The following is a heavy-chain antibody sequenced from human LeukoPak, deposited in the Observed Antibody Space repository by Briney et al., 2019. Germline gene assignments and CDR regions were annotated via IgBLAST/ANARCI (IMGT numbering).Heavy chain of an antibody. D-gene: IGHD6-13*01. CDR1: GYTFTNYW. V-gene: IGHV5-51*01. CDR3: AVSGAGTY. J-gene: IGHJ4*02. CDR2: IYPGDSDT. Sequence: GESLKISCKGAGYTFTNYWIGWVRQMPGKGLEFMGIIYPGDSDTRYSPSFQGQVTISADKSISTAYLQSSSLKASDTAIYYCAVSGAGTYWGQGALVTVSS.